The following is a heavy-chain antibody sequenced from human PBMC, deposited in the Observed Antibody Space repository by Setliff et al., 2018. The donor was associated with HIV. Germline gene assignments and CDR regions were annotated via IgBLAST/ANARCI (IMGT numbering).Heavy chain of an antibody. J-gene: IGHJ3*02. CDR2: ISAYNGNT. CDR3: ARDRGVYCISSSCYSPVDAFDI. Sequence: GASVNVSCKASGYTFSTYGISWVRQAPGQGLEWMGWISAYNGNTNYAQKLQGRVTVTTDTSTSTAYMELRSLRSDDTAVYYCARDRGVYCISSSCYSPVDAFDIWGQGTMVTVSS. V-gene: IGHV1-18*01. CDR1: GYTFSTYG. D-gene: IGHD2-2*01.